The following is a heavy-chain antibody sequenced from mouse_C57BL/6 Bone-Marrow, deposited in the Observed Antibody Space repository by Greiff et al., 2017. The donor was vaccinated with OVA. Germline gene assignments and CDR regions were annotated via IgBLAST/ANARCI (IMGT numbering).Heavy chain of an antibody. CDR2: ISYSGST. CDR1: GYSITSDY. V-gene: IGHV3-8*01. CDR3: ARSYYGSSHWFAY. D-gene: IGHD1-1*01. J-gene: IGHJ3*01. Sequence: DVQLQESGPGLAKPSQTLSLTCSVTGYSITSDYWNWIRKFPGNKLEYMGYISYSGSTYYNPSLKSRISITRDTSKNQYYLQLNSVTTEDTATYYGARSYYGSSHWFAYWGQGTLVTVSA.